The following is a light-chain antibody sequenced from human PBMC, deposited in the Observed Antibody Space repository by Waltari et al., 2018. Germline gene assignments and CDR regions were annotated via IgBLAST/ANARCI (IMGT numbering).Light chain of an antibody. CDR2: DVS. J-gene: IGLJ2*01. V-gene: IGLV2-14*01. Sequence: QSALTQPASVSGSPGQSITISCTGTSRDVGCYNYVPWYQQHPGKAPKLMIYDVSKRPSGVSNRFSGSKAGNTASLTISGLQAEDEADYYCSSYTSSSTVLFGGGTKLTVL. CDR1: SRDVGCYNY. CDR3: SSYTSSSTVL.